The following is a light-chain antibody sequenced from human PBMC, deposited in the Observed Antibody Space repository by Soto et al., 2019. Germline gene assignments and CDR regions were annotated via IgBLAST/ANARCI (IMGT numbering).Light chain of an antibody. V-gene: IGLV3-21*02. CDR3: QVWDGSSDHWV. J-gene: IGLJ3*02. CDR2: DDS. Sequence: SYELTQPPAVAVAPGQTARVTCGGTNIGSKVVHWYHQKPGQAPVVIVYDDSVRPSGIPERFSGSNSGDTATLTINRVEAGDEADYYCQVWDGSSDHWVFGGGTKPTVL. CDR1: NIGSKV.